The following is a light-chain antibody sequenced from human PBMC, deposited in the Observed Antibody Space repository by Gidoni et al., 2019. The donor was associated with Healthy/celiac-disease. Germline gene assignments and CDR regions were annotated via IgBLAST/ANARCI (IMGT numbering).Light chain of an antibody. CDR3: QSADSSGTYHV. V-gene: IGLV3-25*02. CDR1: ALPKQY. CDR2: KDS. Sequence: SYELTQPPSVSVSPGQKARITCSGDALPKQYAYWYQQKPGQAPVLVIYKDSERPSGIPERFSGSSSGTTVTLTISGVQAEDEADYYCQSADSSGTYHVFGTGTKVTVL. J-gene: IGLJ1*01.